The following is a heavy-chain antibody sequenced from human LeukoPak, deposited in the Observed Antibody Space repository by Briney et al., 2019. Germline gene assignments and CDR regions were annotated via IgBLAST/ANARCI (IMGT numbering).Heavy chain of an antibody. V-gene: IGHV4-38-2*02. J-gene: IGHJ4*02. CDR3: ASRYCSSTSCYDPPRFDY. D-gene: IGHD2-2*01. Sequence: PSETLSLTCTVSDYSISSGYYWGWIRQPPGKGLEWIGSIYHSGSTYYNPSLKSRVTISVDTSKNQFSLKLSSVTAADTAVYYCASRYCSSTSCYDPPRFDYWGQGTLVTVSS. CDR2: IYHSGST. CDR1: DYSISSGYY.